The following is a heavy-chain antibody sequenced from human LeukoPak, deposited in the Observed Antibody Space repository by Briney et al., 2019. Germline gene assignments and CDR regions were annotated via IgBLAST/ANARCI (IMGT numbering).Heavy chain of an antibody. V-gene: IGHV3-11*06. CDR3: ARSGTGYEKAFFDY. CDR1: GFTFSDYY. J-gene: IGHJ4*02. Sequence: GGSLTLSCAASGFTFSDYYMSWIRQAPGKGLEWVSFISSSSSNINYADSVKGRFTISRDNAKNSLYLQMNSLRAEDTAVYYCARSGTGYEKAFFDYWGLGTLVTVSS. CDR2: ISSSSSNI. D-gene: IGHD5-12*01.